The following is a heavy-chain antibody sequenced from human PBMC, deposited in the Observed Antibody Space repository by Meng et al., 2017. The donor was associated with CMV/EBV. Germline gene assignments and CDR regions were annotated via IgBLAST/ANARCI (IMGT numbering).Heavy chain of an antibody. CDR1: GFSFSSYS. CDR3: ATDPVVVITERTFHY. D-gene: IGHD3-22*01. J-gene: IGHJ4*02. CDR2: ISSTSSYI. V-gene: IGHV3-21*01. Sequence: GGSLRLSCAASGFSFSSYSMNWVRQAPGKGLEWVSSISSTSSYIYYADSVKGRFTVSRDNAKNSLYLQMNSLRAEDMAVYYCATDPVVVITERTFHYWGQGTLVTVSS.